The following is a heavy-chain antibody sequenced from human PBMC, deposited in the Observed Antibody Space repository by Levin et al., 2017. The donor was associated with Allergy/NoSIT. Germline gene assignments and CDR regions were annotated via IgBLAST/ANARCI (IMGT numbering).Heavy chain of an antibody. J-gene: IGHJ4*02. CDR1: GFTFSSYW. Sequence: PGGSLRLSCAASGFTFSSYWMHWVRQAPGKGLVWVSRINTDGSTTNYADSVKGRFTISRDNAKNTLYLQMNSLRAEDTAVYYCARALIVGATSGGDYWGQGTLVTVSS. CDR3: ARALIVGATSGGDY. CDR2: INTDGSTT. D-gene: IGHD1-26*01. V-gene: IGHV3-74*01.